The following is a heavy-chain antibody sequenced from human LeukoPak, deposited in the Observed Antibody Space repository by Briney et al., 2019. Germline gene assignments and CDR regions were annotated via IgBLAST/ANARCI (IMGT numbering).Heavy chain of an antibody. Sequence: GGSLRLSCAASGFTFSSYAMSWVRQAPGKGLEWVSSIRGSGGSTYYADSVKGRFTISRDNTKNSLYLQMNSLRAEDTAVYYCARDPRVYYGSGYNWFDPWGQGTLVTVSS. J-gene: IGHJ5*02. D-gene: IGHD3-10*01. CDR3: ARDPRVYYGSGYNWFDP. CDR2: IRGSGGST. CDR1: GFTFSSYA. V-gene: IGHV3-23*01.